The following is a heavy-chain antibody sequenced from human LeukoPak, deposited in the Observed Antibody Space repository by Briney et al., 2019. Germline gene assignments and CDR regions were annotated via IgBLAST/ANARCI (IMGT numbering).Heavy chain of an antibody. CDR1: GYTFTSYD. J-gene: IGHJ6*03. CDR3: ARSPPVYDFWSGYPQYYYYYYMDV. D-gene: IGHD3-3*01. CDR2: MNPNSGNT. V-gene: IGHV1-8*03. Sequence: ASVKVSCKASGYTFTSYDINWVRQATGQGLEWMGWMNPNSGNTGYAQKFQGRVTITRNTSISTAYMELSSLRSEDTAVYYCARSPPVYDFWSGYPQYYYYYYMDVWGKGTTVTVSS.